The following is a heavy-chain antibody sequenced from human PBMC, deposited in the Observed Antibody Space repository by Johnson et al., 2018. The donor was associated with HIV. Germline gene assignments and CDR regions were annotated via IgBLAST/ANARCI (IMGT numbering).Heavy chain of an antibody. J-gene: IGHJ3*02. CDR1: GFSFSNAW. CDR2: LKSETDGGTT. D-gene: IGHD3-3*01. V-gene: IGHV3-15*01. Sequence: EQLVESGGGVVQPGRSLRLSCAASGFSFSNAWMNWVRQAPGKGLEWVGRLKSETDGGTTDYAALVKDRFTISRDDSKNTLYLQMNSLRAEDTAVYYCATAPYYDFWSGPDAFDIWGQGTMVTVSS. CDR3: ATAPYYDFWSGPDAFDI.